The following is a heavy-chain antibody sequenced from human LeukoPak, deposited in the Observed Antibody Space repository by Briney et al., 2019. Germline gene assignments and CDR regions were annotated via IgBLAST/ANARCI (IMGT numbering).Heavy chain of an antibody. V-gene: IGHV4-59*11. CDR2: ISYIGST. CDR1: GGSISSHY. CDR3: ARDMYYYGSGSPPLGAFDI. D-gene: IGHD3-10*01. Sequence: PSETLSLTCTVSGGSISSHYWSWIRQPPGKGLEWIGYISYIGSTNYNPSLKSRVTISVDTSKNQFSLKLSSVTAADTAVYYCARDMYYYGSGSPPLGAFDIWGQGTMVTVSS. J-gene: IGHJ3*02.